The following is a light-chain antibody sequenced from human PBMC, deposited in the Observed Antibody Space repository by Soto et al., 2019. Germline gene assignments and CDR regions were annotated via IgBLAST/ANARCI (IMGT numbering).Light chain of an antibody. Sequence: EIVLTHSQGTKSLSLGQRATLSCRGSQRLSASDIAWYQQKPGQAPKFLIYGVSSRATGIPDRFSGSGSRTDFTLTISGLEPEHFAVYHCQPYASSPLITFRQGTRLENK. CDR1: QRLSASD. V-gene: IGKV3-20*01. CDR2: GVS. CDR3: QPYASSPLIT. J-gene: IGKJ5*01.